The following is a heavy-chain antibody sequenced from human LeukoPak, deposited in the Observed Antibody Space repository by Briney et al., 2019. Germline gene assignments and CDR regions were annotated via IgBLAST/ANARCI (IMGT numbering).Heavy chain of an antibody. CDR1: GYTFTSYG. D-gene: IGHD1-1*01. J-gene: IGHJ4*02. Sequence: ASVKVSCKASGYTFTSYGISWVRQAPGQGLEWMGWISAYNGNTNYAQKLQGRVTMTTDTTTSKAYMELRSLRSDDSAVYYCARGTQNWNDFDYWGQRTLVTVSS. V-gene: IGHV1-18*01. CDR2: ISAYNGNT. CDR3: ARGTQNWNDFDY.